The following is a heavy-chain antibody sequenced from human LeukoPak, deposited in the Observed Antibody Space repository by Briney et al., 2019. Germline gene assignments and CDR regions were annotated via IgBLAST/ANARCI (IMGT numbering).Heavy chain of an antibody. J-gene: IGHJ5*02. CDR2: IYMSGST. V-gene: IGHV4-4*07. D-gene: IGHD4-17*01. CDR1: GGSFSGYY. CDR3: ARDLGYGDHFWFDP. Sequence: SETLSLTCAVYGGSFSGYYWNWIRQPAGKGLEWIGRIYMSGSTNYNPSLKSRVTMSLDTSKNQFSLKLTSVTAADTAVYFCARDLGYGDHFWFDPWGQGTLVTVSS.